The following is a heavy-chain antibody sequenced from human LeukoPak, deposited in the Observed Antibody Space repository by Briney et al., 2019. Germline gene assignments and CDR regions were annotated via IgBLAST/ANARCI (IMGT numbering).Heavy chain of an antibody. J-gene: IGHJ3*02. CDR3: ARGSRFGVVERDAFDI. D-gene: IGHD3-3*01. CDR1: GFTFSTYW. V-gene: IGHV3-7*01. CDR2: INQGGSEK. Sequence: GGSLRLSCAASGFTFSTYWMNWVRQAPGKGLEWVANINQGGSEKHYVGSVKGRFTISRDNAKNSLYLQMNSLRAEDTAVYYCARGSRFGVVERDAFDIWGQGTMVTVSS.